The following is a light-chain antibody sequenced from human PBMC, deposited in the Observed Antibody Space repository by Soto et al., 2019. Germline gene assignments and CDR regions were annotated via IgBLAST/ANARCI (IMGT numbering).Light chain of an antibody. Sequence: QSVLTQPASVSGSPGQSITISCSGTSSDIGTYDHVAWFQQFPGKTPKPVIYSVSDRPSGVSYRFSGSKSGNTASLTISGLQADDEADYYCISYTASRYYVFGTGTKVSVL. V-gene: IGLV2-14*01. CDR3: ISYTASRYYV. CDR1: SSDIGTYDH. J-gene: IGLJ1*01. CDR2: SVS.